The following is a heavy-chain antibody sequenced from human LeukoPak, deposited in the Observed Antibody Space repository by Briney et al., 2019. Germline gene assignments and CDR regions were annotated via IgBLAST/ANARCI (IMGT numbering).Heavy chain of an antibody. J-gene: IGHJ4*02. CDR3: ARDPGYCSSTSCYLDY. Sequence: ASVKVSCKASGYTLTSYAISWVRQAPGQGLEWVGWISAYNGNTNYAQKLQGRVTMTTDTSTSTAYMELRSLRSDDTAVYYCARDPGYCSSTSCYLDYWGQGTLVTVSS. CDR1: GYTLTSYA. V-gene: IGHV1-18*01. D-gene: IGHD2-2*01. CDR2: ISAYNGNT.